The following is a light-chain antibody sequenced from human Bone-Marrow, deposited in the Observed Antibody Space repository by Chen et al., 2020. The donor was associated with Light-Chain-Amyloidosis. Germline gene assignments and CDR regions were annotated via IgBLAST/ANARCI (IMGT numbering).Light chain of an antibody. CDR3: QHYYGTLLS. J-gene: IGKJ3*01. CDR1: QRISNP. V-gene: IGKV1-NL1*01. Sequence: DIQMTQSPSFLSASVGDRVTITSRASQRISNPLAWSQQIPGKPPKRLLYAASTLESGVPSRFSCSGSGTDYTLTISSLQPEDFATYYCQHYYGTLLSFGPGTKVDIK. CDR2: AAS.